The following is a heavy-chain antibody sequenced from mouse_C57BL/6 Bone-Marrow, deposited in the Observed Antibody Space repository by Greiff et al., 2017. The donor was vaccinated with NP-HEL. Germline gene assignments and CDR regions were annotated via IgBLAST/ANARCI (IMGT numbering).Heavy chain of an antibody. CDR1: GYTFTTYW. J-gene: IGHJ3*01. CDR3: ARKAYYGRSYEFAY. D-gene: IGHD1-1*01. CDR2: IDPSDSYT. Sequence: QVQLQQPGAELVKPGASVKLSCKASGYTFTTYWMQWVKQRPGQGLEWIGEIDPSDSYTNYNQKFKGKATLTVDTSSSTANIQLSSLTSEYSAVYYCARKAYYGRSYEFAYWGQGTLVTVSA. V-gene: IGHV1-50*01.